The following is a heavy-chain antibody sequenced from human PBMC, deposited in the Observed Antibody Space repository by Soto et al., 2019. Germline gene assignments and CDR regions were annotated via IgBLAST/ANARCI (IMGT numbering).Heavy chain of an antibody. Sequence: QVQLVESGGGVVQPGRSLRLSCAASGFTFSSYGMHWVRQAPGKGQEWVAVISYDGSNKYYADSVKGRFTISRDNSKNTLYLQMNSLRAEDTAVYYCAKEGGYCSSTSCSQGGFDYWGQGTLVTVSS. CDR3: AKEGGYCSSTSCSQGGFDY. V-gene: IGHV3-30*18. J-gene: IGHJ4*02. CDR2: ISYDGSNK. CDR1: GFTFSSYG. D-gene: IGHD2-2*01.